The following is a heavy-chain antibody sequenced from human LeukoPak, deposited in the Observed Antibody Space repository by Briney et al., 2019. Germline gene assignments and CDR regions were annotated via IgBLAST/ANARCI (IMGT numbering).Heavy chain of an antibody. D-gene: IGHD2-15*01. J-gene: IGHJ6*03. CDR1: TFTFSSSG. Sequence: GGSLRLSCASSTFTFSSSGMSWVRQAPGKGLEWLSSISSSSNYIYYADSVKGRFTISRDNSKNTLYLQMNSVRAEDTAVYYCAREPRYCSGTNCYRGGYMDVWGKGTTVTVSS. CDR2: ISSSSNYI. V-gene: IGHV3-21*01. CDR3: AREPRYCSGTNCYRGGYMDV.